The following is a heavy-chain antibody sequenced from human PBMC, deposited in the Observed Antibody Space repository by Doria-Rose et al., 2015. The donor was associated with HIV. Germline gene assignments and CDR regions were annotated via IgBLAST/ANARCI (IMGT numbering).Heavy chain of an antibody. CDR1: GFTFSSYA. D-gene: IGHD6-19*01. Sequence: QVQLVQSGGGVVQPGRSLRLSCATSGFTFSSYAMHWVRQAPGKGLEWVTVISYDGGYEYYADSVKGRFAISRDSSKNTLYLQMNSLRAEDTAVYYCARDRYSSGVNDAFDIWGQGTVVTVSS. CDR3: ARDRYSSGVNDAFDI. J-gene: IGHJ3*02. CDR2: ISYDGGYE. V-gene: IGHV3-30*09.